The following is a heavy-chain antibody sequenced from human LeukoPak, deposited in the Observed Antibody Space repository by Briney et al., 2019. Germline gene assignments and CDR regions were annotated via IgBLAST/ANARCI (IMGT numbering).Heavy chain of an antibody. V-gene: IGHV3-30*04. J-gene: IGHJ3*02. CDR3: ARGEPLDDDAFDI. D-gene: IGHD1-1*01. CDR1: GFTFSSYA. CDR2: ISYDGSNK. Sequence: GRSLRLSCAASGFTFSSYAMHWVRQAPGKGLEWVAVISYDGSNKYYADSVKGRFTISRDNSKNTLYLQMNSLRAEDTAVYYCARGEPLDDDAFDIWGQGTMVTVSS.